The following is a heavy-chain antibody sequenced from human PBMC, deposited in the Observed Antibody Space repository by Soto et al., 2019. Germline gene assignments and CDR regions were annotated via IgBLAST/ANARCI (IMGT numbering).Heavy chain of an antibody. J-gene: IGHJ4*02. CDR1: GFTFSSYS. CDR3: TRITSYVSSGYYCY. V-gene: IGHV3-21*01. CDR2: ISSSSSYI. D-gene: IGHD3-22*01. Sequence: EVQLVESGGGLVKPGGSLRLSCAASGFTFSSYSMNWVRQAPGKGLEWVSSISSSSSYIYYADSVKGRFTISRDNAKNSLYLQMTGPSAEVTAVYYCTRITSYVSSGYYCYWGQGTVVTVSS.